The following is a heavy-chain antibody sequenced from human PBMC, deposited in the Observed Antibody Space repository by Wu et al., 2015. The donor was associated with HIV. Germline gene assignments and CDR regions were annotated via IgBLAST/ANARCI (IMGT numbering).Heavy chain of an antibody. CDR3: ARVLGSSGRDYSYYGMDV. D-gene: IGHD4-11*01. V-gene: IGHV1-69*13. CDR1: GDIFSTSE. J-gene: IGHJ6*02. CDR2: IVPIYGTI. Sequence: QVQLVQSGAEVKKPGSSLKVSCKASGDIFSTSEINWVRQAPGQGLEWMGKIVPIYGTINYAHKFQGRVTITADESTSTVYMDLTSLRSEDTAIYFCARVLGSSGRDYSYYGMDVWGQGTTVSVSS.